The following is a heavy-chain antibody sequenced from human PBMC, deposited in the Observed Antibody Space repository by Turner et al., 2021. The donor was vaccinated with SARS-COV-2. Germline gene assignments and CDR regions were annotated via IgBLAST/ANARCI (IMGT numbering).Heavy chain of an antibody. CDR3: ARAYGAGSYGHYYGMDV. D-gene: IGHD3-10*01. CDR1: GYTFASYG. CDR2: ISAYNGNT. V-gene: IGHV1-18*01. Sequence: QVQLVRFGAEVKEPGASVPVYCKASGYTFASYGLSWVRQAPGQGLEWMGWISAYNGNTNDAQKLQGRVTMSTYTSTSTAYMELRSLRSDDTAVYYCARAYGAGSYGHYYGMDVWGQGTTVTVSS. J-gene: IGHJ6*02.